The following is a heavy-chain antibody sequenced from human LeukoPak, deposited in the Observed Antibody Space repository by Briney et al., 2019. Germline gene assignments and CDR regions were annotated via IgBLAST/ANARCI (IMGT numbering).Heavy chain of an antibody. J-gene: IGHJ4*02. CDR1: GFTFTNSF. D-gene: IGHD2-2*02. V-gene: IGHV3-74*01. Sequence: GGSLRLSCTASGFTFTNSFMHWVRQAPGKGPVWVSRISADGGSAFYADSVKGRFTISRDNAKNTLYLQMNSLRAGDTALYYCVRLYGYWGQGTLVAVSS. CDR2: ISADGGSA. CDR3: VRLYGY.